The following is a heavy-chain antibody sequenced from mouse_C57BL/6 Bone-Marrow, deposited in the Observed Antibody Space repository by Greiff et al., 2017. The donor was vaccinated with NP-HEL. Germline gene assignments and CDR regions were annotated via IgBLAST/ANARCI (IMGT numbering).Heavy chain of an antibody. D-gene: IGHD2-4*01. V-gene: IGHV2-9-1*01. J-gene: IGHJ2*01. CDR3: ARTIYYDYDGYFDY. CDR1: GFSLTSYA. CDR2: IWTGGGT. Sequence: VMLVESGPGLVAPSQSLSITCTVSGFSLTSYAISWVRQPPGKGLEWLGVIWTGGGTNYNSALKSRLSISKDNSKSQVFLKMNSLQTDDTARYYCARTIYYDYDGYFDYWGHGTTLSVSS.